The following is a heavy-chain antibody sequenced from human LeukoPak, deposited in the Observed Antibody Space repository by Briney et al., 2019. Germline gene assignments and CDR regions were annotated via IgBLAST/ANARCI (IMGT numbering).Heavy chain of an antibody. V-gene: IGHV4-34*01. J-gene: IGHJ6*04. CDR3: ARGRGGGSGWYYYYYGMDV. CDR1: GGSFSGYY. CDR2: INHSGST. Sequence: SETLSLTCAVYGGSFSGYYWSWIRQPPGKGLEWIGEINHSGSTNYNPSLKSRVTISVDTSKNQFSLKLSSVTAADTAVCYCARGRGGGSGWYYYYYGMDVWGKGTTVTVSS. D-gene: IGHD6-19*01.